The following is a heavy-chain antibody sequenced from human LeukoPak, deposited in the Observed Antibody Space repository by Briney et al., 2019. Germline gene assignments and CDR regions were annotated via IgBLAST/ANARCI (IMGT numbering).Heavy chain of an antibody. Sequence: GGSLRLSCAASGFTFSSYWMNWVRQAPGKGLEWVANIKQDGSEKYYVDSVKGRFTISRDNAKNSLYLQMNSLRAEDTAVYYCARDDCSSISCYHNWFDPWGQGTLVTVSS. CDR3: ARDDCSSISCYHNWFDP. D-gene: IGHD2-2*01. CDR1: GFTFSSYW. J-gene: IGHJ5*02. CDR2: IKQDGSEK. V-gene: IGHV3-7*01.